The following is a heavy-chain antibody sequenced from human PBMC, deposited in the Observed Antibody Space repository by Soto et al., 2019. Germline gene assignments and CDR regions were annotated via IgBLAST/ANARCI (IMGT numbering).Heavy chain of an antibody. CDR1: NDSVLTSIYY. D-gene: IGHD2-2*01. V-gene: IGHV4-39*01. CDR2: IYYTGTT. CDR3: ARNWNLALVPAAYFDS. J-gene: IGHJ4*02. Sequence: SETLSLTCTVSNDSVLTSIYYWAWIRQPPGEGLEWIGTIYYTGTTYYNPSLQSRVTISIDTSKNQFALNLNSVTAADTAVYYCARNWNLALVPAAYFDSWGQGTMVTVSS.